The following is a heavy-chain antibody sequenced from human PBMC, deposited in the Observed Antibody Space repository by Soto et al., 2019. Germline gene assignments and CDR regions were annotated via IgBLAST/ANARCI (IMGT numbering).Heavy chain of an antibody. CDR1: GYTFSNYD. D-gene: IGHD3-10*01. CDR3: ARVLYYTGSATVYEDVFNI. J-gene: IGHJ3*02. Sequence: ASVKVSCKASGYTFSNYDINWVRQATGQGLEWMGWMNPNSGNTGYAQKFQGRVTMTRNTSRGTAYMELSSLTSEDTAVDYCARVLYYTGSATVYEDVFNIGAQGTVVTVSS. V-gene: IGHV1-8*02. CDR2: MNPNSGNT.